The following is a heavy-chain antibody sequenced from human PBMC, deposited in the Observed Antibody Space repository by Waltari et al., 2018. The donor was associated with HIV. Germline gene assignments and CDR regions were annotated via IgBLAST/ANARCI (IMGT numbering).Heavy chain of an antibody. V-gene: IGHV4-34*01. CDR3: ALGRSGSLGGDYYYYGMDV. D-gene: IGHD1-26*01. CDR1: GGSLSGYY. J-gene: IGHJ6*02. CDR2: INHSGST. Sequence: QVQLQQWRAGLLKPSETLSLTCAAYGGSLSGYYWTWIRQPPGKGLEWIGEINHSGSTNYNPSLKSGVTISVDTSKNQFSLKLSSVTAADTAVYYCALGRSGSLGGDYYYYGMDVWGQGTTVTVSS.